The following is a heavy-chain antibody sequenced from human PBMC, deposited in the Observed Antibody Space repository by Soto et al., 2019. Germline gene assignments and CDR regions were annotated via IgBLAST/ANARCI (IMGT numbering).Heavy chain of an antibody. CDR3: ARYGSRDGYNYGIGGNNWFDP. CDR2: IHCSGSR. D-gene: IGHD5-12*01. J-gene: IGHJ5*02. V-gene: IGHV4-30-4*01. Sequence: LFVKVIVSCSAISSDEYYRSLIRHPPGKGLEWTGNIHCSGSRYFNPSLKSRLIISVDTSTNQFSLKLSSVTAADTAVYFCARYGSRDGYNYGIGGNNWFDPWGQGTLGTV. CDR1: CSAISSDEYY.